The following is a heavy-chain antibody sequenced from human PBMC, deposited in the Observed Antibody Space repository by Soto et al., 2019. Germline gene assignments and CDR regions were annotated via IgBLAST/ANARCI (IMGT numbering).Heavy chain of an antibody. Sequence: GESLKISCKGSGYSFDNYWIGWVRQMPGKGLEWMAIIYPGDSDRRYSPSFQGQVTISADQSISTAYLQWSSLKASDTANYYCVSFMSRDYYYGMDVWGQGTTVTVSS. D-gene: IGHD3-10*02. CDR2: IYPGDSDR. CDR3: VSFMSRDYYYGMDV. J-gene: IGHJ6*02. V-gene: IGHV5-51*01. CDR1: GYSFDNYW.